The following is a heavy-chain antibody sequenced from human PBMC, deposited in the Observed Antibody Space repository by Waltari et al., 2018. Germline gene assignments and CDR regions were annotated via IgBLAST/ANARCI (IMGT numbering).Heavy chain of an antibody. D-gene: IGHD3-10*01. CDR3: ARGGSVRGKDAFDI. CDR1: GGSISSHY. V-gene: IGHV4-59*11. CDR2: IYYSGST. J-gene: IGHJ3*02. Sequence: QVQLQESGPGLVKPSETLSLTCTVSGGSISSHYWSWIRQPPGKGLEWIGYIYYSGSTNYDPSLKSRVTISVDTSKNQFSLKLSSVTAADTAVYYCARGGSVRGKDAFDIWGQGTMVTVSS.